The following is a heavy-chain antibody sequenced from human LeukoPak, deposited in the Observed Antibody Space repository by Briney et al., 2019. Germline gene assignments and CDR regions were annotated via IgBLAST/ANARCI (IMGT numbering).Heavy chain of an antibody. CDR1: GFIFSNYA. J-gene: IGHJ4*02. CDR3: ARDSGYYGSGNYPDYFDY. Sequence: GGSLRLSCAASGFIFSNYAMSWVRQAPGKGLQWVSAFSGSGSSIYYADSVKGRFTISRDNAEKSLYLQINSLRAEDTAVYYCARDSGYYGSGNYPDYFDYWGQGSLVTVSS. D-gene: IGHD3-10*01. CDR2: FSGSGSSI. V-gene: IGHV3-23*01.